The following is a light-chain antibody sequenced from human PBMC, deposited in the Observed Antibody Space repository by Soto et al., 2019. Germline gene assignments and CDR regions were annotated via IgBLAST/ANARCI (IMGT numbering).Light chain of an antibody. CDR1: QSVSSTS. CDR2: GAS. Sequence: EIVLTQSPGTLSFSPGERATLSCRASQSVSSTSLAWYQQKPGQAPRLLIYGASNRATGLPDRFSGSGSGTDFKLTISRLEPEALAVYYCQQYDGSPPWTFGLGTKVEFK. CDR3: QQYDGSPPWT. V-gene: IGKV3-20*01. J-gene: IGKJ1*01.